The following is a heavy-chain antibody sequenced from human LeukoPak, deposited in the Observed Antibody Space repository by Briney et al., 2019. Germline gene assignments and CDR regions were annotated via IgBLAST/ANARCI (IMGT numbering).Heavy chain of an antibody. V-gene: IGHV4-38-2*01. CDR2: IYHSGST. CDR1: GYSSSTGYY. Sequence: SETLSLTCPVSGYSSSTGYYWGWTRRPPGQGLGGIGTIYHSGSTYYNPSLKSRVTISDDTSENQFSLNLTSVTAADTAVYYCARGLGYCSGGNCYSADPSFHYWGQGTLVTVSS. J-gene: IGHJ4*02. CDR3: ARGLGYCSGGNCYSADPSFHY. D-gene: IGHD2-15*01.